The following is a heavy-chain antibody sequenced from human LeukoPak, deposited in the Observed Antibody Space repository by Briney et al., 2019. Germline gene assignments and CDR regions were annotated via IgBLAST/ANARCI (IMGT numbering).Heavy chain of an antibody. V-gene: IGHV4-59*01. CDR1: GDAIRTYY. CDR2: IYLTGTT. J-gene: IGHJ4*02. D-gene: IGHD2-2*01. CDR3: ARACSSATCPLDF. Sequence: SETLSLTCTVSGDAIRTYYWSWIRQPPGKGLEWIGYIYLTGTTNYNPSLKSRVTMSVDTSKNQFSLKLSSVTVADTAVYFCARACSSATCPLDFWGRGTLVSVSS.